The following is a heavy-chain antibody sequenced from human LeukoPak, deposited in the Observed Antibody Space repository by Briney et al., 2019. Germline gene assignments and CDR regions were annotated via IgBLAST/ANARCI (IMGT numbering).Heavy chain of an antibody. Sequence: SETLSLTCTVSGGSISAGGYYWTWIRQPPGKGLEWIGYIYHSGRTYYNPSLKSRVTMSVDTSKNQFSLKLSSVTAADTAVYYCAREGYYDSSGPYGMDVWGQGTTVTVSS. V-gene: IGHV4-30-2*01. D-gene: IGHD3-22*01. CDR1: GGSISAGGYY. J-gene: IGHJ6*02. CDR3: AREGYYDSSGPYGMDV. CDR2: IYHSGRT.